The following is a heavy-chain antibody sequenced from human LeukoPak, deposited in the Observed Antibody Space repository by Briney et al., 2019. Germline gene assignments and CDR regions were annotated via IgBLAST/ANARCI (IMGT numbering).Heavy chain of an antibody. D-gene: IGHD6-6*01. CDR1: GYTFTGYY. CDR3: ARGLIEYSSSFSDY. V-gene: IGHV1-2*06. J-gene: IGHJ4*02. CDR2: INPNSGGT. Sequence: ASVKVSCKASGYTFTGYYMHWVRQAPGQGLEWMGRINPNSGGTNYAQKFQGRVTMTRDTSISTAYMELSRLRSDDTAVYYCARGLIEYSSSFSDYRGQGTLVTVSS.